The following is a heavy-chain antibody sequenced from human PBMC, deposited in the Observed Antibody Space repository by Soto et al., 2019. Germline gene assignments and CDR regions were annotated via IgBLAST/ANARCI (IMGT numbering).Heavy chain of an antibody. CDR1: GGSISTGGYY. CDR3: ASTRDYFDY. J-gene: IGHJ4*02. V-gene: IGHV4-31*03. Sequence: LSLTCTVSGGSISTGGYYWSWIRQHPGKGLEWIGYIYYSGSSSYNLSLKGRLTISVDTSKNQFSLKLSSVTAADTAVYYCASTRDYFDYWGQGILVTVSS. CDR2: IYYSGSS. D-gene: IGHD1-1*01.